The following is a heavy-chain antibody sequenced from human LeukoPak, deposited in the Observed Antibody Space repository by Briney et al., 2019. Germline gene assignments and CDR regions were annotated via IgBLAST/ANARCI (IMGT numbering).Heavy chain of an antibody. D-gene: IGHD1-26*01. J-gene: IGHJ5*02. CDR1: GYSISSGYY. V-gene: IGHV4-38-2*02. CDR2: IYHSGST. CDR3: ARALLLRPYNWFDP. Sequence: SETLSLTCTVSGYSISSGYYRAWIRPPPGKGMEWFGSIYHSGSTYYNPSLKSRVTISVDTSKNQFSLKLGSVTAADTAVYYCARALLLRPYNWFDPWGQGTLVTVSS.